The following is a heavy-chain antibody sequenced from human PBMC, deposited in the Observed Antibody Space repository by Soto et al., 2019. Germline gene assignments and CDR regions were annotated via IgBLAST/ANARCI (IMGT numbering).Heavy chain of an antibody. Sequence: SETLSLTCTVSGGSISSYYWSWIRQPPGKGLEWIGYIYYSGSTNYNPSLKGRVTISVDTSKNQFSLKLSSVTAADTAVYYCARDSTYYYDSSGYHYDAFDIWGQGTMVTVSS. D-gene: IGHD3-22*01. CDR3: ARDSTYYYDSSGYHYDAFDI. V-gene: IGHV4-59*01. CDR1: GGSISSYY. J-gene: IGHJ3*02. CDR2: IYYSGST.